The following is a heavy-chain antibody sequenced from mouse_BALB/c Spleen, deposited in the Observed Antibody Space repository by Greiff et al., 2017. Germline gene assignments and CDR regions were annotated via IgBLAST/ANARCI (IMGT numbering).Heavy chain of an antibody. Sequence: EVQLVESGGGLVQPGGSRKLSCAASGFTFSSFGMHWVRQAPEKGLEWVAYISSGSSTIYYADTVKGRFTISRDNPKNTLFLQMTSLRSEDTAMYYCARSPYDYGWYFDGWGAGTTVTVSS. J-gene: IGHJ1*01. V-gene: IGHV5-17*02. CDR2: ISSGSSTI. CDR1: GFTFSSFG. D-gene: IGHD2-4*01. CDR3: ARSPYDYGWYFDG.